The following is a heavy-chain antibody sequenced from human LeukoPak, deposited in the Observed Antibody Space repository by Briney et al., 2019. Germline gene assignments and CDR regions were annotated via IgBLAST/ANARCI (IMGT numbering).Heavy chain of an antibody. Sequence: PGGSLRLSCAASGLTFSSYWMSSVPQAPGKGLEWVANIKQWGSEKYYVDSVKGRFTISRDNAKNSRYLQMNGLRAEDTAVYYCARDVIGYIWFGKTYYFDYWGQGTLVTVSS. V-gene: IGHV3-7*01. J-gene: IGHJ4*02. CDR1: GLTFSSYW. D-gene: IGHD3-10*01. CDR2: IKQWGSEK. CDR3: ARDVIGYIWFGKTYYFDY.